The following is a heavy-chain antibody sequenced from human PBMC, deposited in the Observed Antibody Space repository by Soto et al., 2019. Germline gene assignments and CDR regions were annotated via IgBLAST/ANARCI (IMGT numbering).Heavy chain of an antibody. CDR3: ARTDSSGYYFVY. Sequence: PSETLSLTCAVYGESFSGYYWSWIRQSPETGLEWIGDIYPSGSTYYNPSLKSRITISVDTSKNQFSLNLSSVTAADTAVYYCARTDSSGYYFVYWGQGTLVTVSS. CDR2: IYPSGST. CDR1: GESFSGYY. J-gene: IGHJ4*02. V-gene: IGHV4-34*09. D-gene: IGHD3-22*01.